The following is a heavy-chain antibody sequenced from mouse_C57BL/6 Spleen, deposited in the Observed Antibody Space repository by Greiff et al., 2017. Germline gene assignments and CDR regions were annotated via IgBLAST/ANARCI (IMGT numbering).Heavy chain of an antibody. V-gene: IGHV2-9-1*01. CDR3: ARNEVYYSNYVRYAMDY. CDR1: GFSLTSYA. Sequence: VKLVESGPGLVAPSQSLSITCTVSGFSLTSYAISWVRQPPGKGLEWLGVIWTGGGTNYNSALKSRLSISKDNSKSQVFLKMNSLQTDDTARYYCARNEVYYSNYVRYAMDYWGQGTSVTVSS. CDR2: IWTGGGT. D-gene: IGHD2-5*01. J-gene: IGHJ4*01.